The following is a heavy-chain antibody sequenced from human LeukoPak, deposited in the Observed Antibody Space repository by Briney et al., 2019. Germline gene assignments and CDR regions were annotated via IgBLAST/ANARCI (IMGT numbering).Heavy chain of an antibody. Sequence: GGSLRLSCALSGFTFSDYYMSWIRHARGEGLEWVSAISGSGGSTYYADSVKGRFTISRDNSKNTLYLQMYSLRDEDTAVYYCAKFEFGFWGQGTLVTVSS. CDR3: AKFEFGF. V-gene: IGHV3-23*01. CDR2: ISGSGGST. CDR1: GFTFSDYY. J-gene: IGHJ4*02. D-gene: IGHD3-16*01.